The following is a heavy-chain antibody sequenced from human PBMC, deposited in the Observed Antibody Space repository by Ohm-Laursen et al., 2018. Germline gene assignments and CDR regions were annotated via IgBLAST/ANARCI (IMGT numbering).Heavy chain of an antibody. Sequence: SLRLSCAASGFTFSVYWMTWVRQAPGKGLEWVANIKQDGSETYYVDSVKGRFTISRDNAKNSLYLQMNSLRAEDTALYYCAKDRGKLLDYFDYWGQGTLVTVSS. J-gene: IGHJ4*02. V-gene: IGHV3-7*03. CDR1: GFTFSVYW. D-gene: IGHD3-10*01. CDR3: AKDRGKLLDYFDY. CDR2: IKQDGSET.